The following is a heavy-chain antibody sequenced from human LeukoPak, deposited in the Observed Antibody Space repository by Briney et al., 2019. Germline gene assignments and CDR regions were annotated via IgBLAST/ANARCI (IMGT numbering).Heavy chain of an antibody. Sequence: ASVKVSCKVSGYTLTELSMHWVRQAPGKGLEWMGGFDPEDGETIYAQKFQGRVTMTEDTSTDTAYMELSSLRSEDTAVYYCATSALDYSNTGWFDPWGQGTLVTVSS. CDR3: ATSALDYSNTGWFDP. V-gene: IGHV1-24*01. J-gene: IGHJ5*02. CDR1: GYTLTELS. D-gene: IGHD4-11*01. CDR2: FDPEDGET.